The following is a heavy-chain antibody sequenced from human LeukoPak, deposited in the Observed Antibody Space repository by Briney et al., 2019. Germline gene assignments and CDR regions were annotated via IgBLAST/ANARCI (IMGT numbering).Heavy chain of an antibody. V-gene: IGHV4-34*01. CDR2: INHSGST. CDR1: GGSFSDYY. Sequence: PSETLSLTCGVYGGSFSDYYWSWIRQPPGKGLEWIGEINHSGSTNYNPSLKSRVTISVDTSKNQFSLKLSSVTAADTAVYYCARGRIFMVRGVNKNYFDYWGQGTLVTVSS. J-gene: IGHJ4*02. D-gene: IGHD3-10*01. CDR3: ARGRIFMVRGVNKNYFDY.